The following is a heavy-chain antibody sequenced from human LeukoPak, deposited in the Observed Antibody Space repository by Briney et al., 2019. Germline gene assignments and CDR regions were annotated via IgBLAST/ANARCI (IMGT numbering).Heavy chain of an antibody. J-gene: IGHJ6*02. Sequence: GGSLRLSCSASGFTFNNYAMSWVRQAPGKGLEWVSSIYSGGTTHYADSVKGRFTISRDHSKSTVYLQMNSLRAEDTAVYYCARDLRSYAMAIWGQGITVTVSS. CDR1: GFTFNNYA. CDR2: IYSGGTT. CDR3: ARDLRSYAMAI. V-gene: IGHV3-23*01. D-gene: IGHD3-10*01.